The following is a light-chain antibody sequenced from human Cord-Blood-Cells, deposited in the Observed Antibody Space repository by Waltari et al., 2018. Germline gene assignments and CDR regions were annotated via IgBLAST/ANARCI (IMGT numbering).Light chain of an antibody. J-gene: IGKJ1*01. CDR2: KAS. Sequence: DIQITQSSSTLSASVGDRVTITCRASQSISSWLAWYQQKPGKAPKLLIYKASSLESGVPSRFSGSGSGTEFTLTISSLQPDDFATYYCQQYNSYWTFGQGTKMEIK. CDR1: QSISSW. V-gene: IGKV1-5*03. CDR3: QQYNSYWT.